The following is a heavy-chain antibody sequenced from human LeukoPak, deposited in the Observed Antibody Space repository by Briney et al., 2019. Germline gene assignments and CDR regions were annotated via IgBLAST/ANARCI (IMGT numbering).Heavy chain of an antibody. J-gene: IGHJ3*02. CDR2: SYYSGST. CDR3: ARHRAYLDAFHI. CDR1: GGSISSSSYY. D-gene: IGHD1-26*01. V-gene: IGHV4-39*01. Sequence: SETLSLTCTVSGGSISSSSYYWGWIRQPPGKGLEWIGSSYYSGSTYYNPSLKSRVTISVDTSKNQFSLKLSSVTAPDTAVYYCARHRAYLDAFHIWGQGTMVTVSS.